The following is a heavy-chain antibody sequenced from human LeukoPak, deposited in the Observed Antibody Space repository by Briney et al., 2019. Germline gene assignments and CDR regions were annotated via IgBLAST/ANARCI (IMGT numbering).Heavy chain of an antibody. CDR2: ISNDGGGT. D-gene: IGHD3-22*01. V-gene: IGHV3-23*01. Sequence: SGGSLRLSRAASGFIFNNYGLIWVRQAPGKGLEWVSAISNDGGGTNYADFVKGRFTISRDNSKNTLFLQMNSLRAEDTALYYCAKGSSGYFVDLWGQGTLVTVSS. CDR3: AKGSSGYFVDL. CDR1: GFIFNNYG. J-gene: IGHJ5*02.